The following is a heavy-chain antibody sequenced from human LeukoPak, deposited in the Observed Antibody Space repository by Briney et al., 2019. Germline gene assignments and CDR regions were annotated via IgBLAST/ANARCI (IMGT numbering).Heavy chain of an antibody. CDR1: GYSFTTYW. D-gene: IGHD1-26*01. Sequence: GKSLKISCRGSGYSFTTYWIGWVRQMPGRGLEWMGIIYPGVSDTRYSPSFQGQVTISADKSISTAYLQWSSLKASDTAMYYCARSVSGSYPTFDYWGQGTLVTVSS. V-gene: IGHV5-51*03. J-gene: IGHJ4*02. CDR2: IYPGVSDT. CDR3: ARSVSGSYPTFDY.